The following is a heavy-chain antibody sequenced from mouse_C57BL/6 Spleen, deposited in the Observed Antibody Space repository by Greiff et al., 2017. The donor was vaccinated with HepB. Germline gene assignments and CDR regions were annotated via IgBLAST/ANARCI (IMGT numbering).Heavy chain of an antibody. J-gene: IGHJ3*01. CDR1: GYAFTNYL. D-gene: IGHD1-1*01. Sequence: QVQLQQSGAELVRPGPSVKVSCKASGYAFTNYLIEWVKQRPGQGLEWIGVINPGSGGTNYNEKFKGKATLTADKSSSTAYMQLSSLTSEDSAVYFCAIHYYGSSLAYWGQGTLVTVSA. CDR2: INPGSGGT. V-gene: IGHV1-54*01. CDR3: AIHYYGSSLAY.